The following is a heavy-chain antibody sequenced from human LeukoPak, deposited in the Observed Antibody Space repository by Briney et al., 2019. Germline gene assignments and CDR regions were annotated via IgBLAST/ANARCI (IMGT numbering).Heavy chain of an antibody. CDR1: GFAFSGNY. J-gene: IGHJ4*02. V-gene: IGHV3-66*04. D-gene: IGHD3-10*01. CDR3: ASHGGQSSAPFIDF. CDR2: IYSTFDT. Sequence: GGPLRLSRVASGFAFSGNYMSWVRQAPGGGLEWVSLIYSTFDTSYTDSVRGRFTISRDNSKNTVYLQMNSLRVEDTAVYYCASHGGQSSAPFIDFWGQGTLVTVSS.